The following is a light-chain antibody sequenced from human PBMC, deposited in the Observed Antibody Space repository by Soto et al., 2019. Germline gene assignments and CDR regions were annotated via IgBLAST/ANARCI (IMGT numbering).Light chain of an antibody. CDR1: SSDVGGYNY. Sequence: QSALTQPRSVSGSPGQSVTISCTGTSSDVGGYNYVSWYQLHPGKAPKLMIYDVSKRPSGVPDRFSGSKSGNTASLTISGLQAEDEADYYCCSYAGSYRVFGTGTKLTVL. V-gene: IGLV2-11*01. CDR2: DVS. CDR3: CSYAGSYRV. J-gene: IGLJ1*01.